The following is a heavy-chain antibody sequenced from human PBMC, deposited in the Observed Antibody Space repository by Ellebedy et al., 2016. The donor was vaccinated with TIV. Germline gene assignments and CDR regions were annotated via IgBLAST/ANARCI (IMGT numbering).Heavy chain of an antibody. CDR3: ARVKATGDQARGLIDA. J-gene: IGHJ5*02. CDR2: IYYSGST. D-gene: IGHD1-26*01. V-gene: IGHV4-59*08. CDR1: GDSMSNYY. Sequence: MPSETLSLTCTVSGDSMSNYYWSWIRQPPGKPLEWIGYIYYSGSTNYNPSLKSRVTISLDTSKNQFSLQVSSLTAADTAVYYCARVKATGDQARGLIDAWGQGTLVTVSS.